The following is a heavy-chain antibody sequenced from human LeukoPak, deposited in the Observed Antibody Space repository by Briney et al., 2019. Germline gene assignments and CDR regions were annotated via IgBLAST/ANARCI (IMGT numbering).Heavy chain of an antibody. D-gene: IGHD6-19*01. CDR3: AKGGIAVAGTFFDY. V-gene: IGHV4-34*01. Sequence: SETLSLTCAVYGGPFSGYYWSWIRQPPGKGLEWIGEINHSGSTNYNPSLKSRVTISVDTSKNQFSLKLSSVTAADTAVYYCAKGGIAVAGTFFDYWGQGTLVTVSS. CDR1: GGPFSGYY. CDR2: INHSGST. J-gene: IGHJ4*02.